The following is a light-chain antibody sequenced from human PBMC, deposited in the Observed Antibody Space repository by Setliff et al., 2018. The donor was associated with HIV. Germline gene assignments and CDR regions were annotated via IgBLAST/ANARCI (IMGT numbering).Light chain of an antibody. V-gene: IGLV2-14*03. CDR1: SSDIGAYNY. CDR2: DVR. Sequence: QSALTQPASVSGSPGQSITISCTGTSSDIGAYNYVSWYQQHPGKAPKVMIYDVRKRPSGVSNRFSGSKSGNTASLTISGLQAEDEAAYYCSPYVNINTLVFGTGTKVT. J-gene: IGLJ1*01. CDR3: SPYVNINTLV.